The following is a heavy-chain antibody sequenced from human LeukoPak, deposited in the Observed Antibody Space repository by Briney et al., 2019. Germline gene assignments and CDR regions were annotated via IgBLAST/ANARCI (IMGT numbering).Heavy chain of an antibody. D-gene: IGHD3-22*01. CDR2: IYYSGST. V-gene: IGHV4-39*01. J-gene: IGHJ3*02. Sequence: PSETLSLTCTVSGGSISSSSYYWGWIRQPPGKGLEWIGTIYYSGSTYYNPSLKSRVTISVDTSKNQFSLKLRSVTAADTAVYYCARADSSGYYLVGAFDIWGQGTMVTVSS. CDR1: GGSISSSSYY. CDR3: ARADSSGYYLVGAFDI.